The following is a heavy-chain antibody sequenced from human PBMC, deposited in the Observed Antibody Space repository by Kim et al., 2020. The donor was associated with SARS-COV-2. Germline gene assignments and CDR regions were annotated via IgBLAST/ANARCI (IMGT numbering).Heavy chain of an antibody. Sequence: EYAASVKGRFTISRDDSKSIAYLQMNSLKTEDSAVYYCTSCSSTSCYLGYWGQGTLVTVSS. D-gene: IGHD2-2*01. V-gene: IGHV3-49*02. J-gene: IGHJ4*02. CDR3: TSCSSTSCYLGY.